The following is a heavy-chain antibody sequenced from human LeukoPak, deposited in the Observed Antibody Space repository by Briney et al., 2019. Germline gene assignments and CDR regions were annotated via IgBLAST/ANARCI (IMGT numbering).Heavy chain of an antibody. CDR2: INWNSGSI. CDR3: AKDRLGSKREYFYGMDV. Sequence: GGSLRLSCAASGFTFGDYAMHWVRQAPGKGLEWVSGINWNSGSIGYADSVKGRFTISRDNAKNSLYLQMISLRTEDTALYYCAKDRLGSKREYFYGMDVWGQGTTVTVSS. V-gene: IGHV3-9*01. J-gene: IGHJ6*02. CDR1: GFTFGDYA. D-gene: IGHD2/OR15-2a*01.